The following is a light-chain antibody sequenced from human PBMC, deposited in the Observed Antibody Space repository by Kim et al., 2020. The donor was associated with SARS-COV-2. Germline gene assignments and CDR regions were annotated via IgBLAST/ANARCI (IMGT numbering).Light chain of an antibody. V-gene: IGKV1-12*01. J-gene: IGKJ4*01. Sequence: SSSVEDRVPISWQASRRVGTYLIWYQQSPGKVPKLLIHDASDLQGGVPSRFSGSGSGTDFTLTINDLQPENSAVYYCQQANTLPPTFGGGTKVEI. CDR3: QQANTLPPT. CDR2: DAS. CDR1: RRVGTY.